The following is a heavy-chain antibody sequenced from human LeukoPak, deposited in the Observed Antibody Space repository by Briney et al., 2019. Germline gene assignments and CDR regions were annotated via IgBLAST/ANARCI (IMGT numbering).Heavy chain of an antibody. CDR3: AKADRIIVVVTAFDY. Sequence: GSLRLSCAASGFTFSSYGMSWVRQAPGKGLEWVSAISGSGGSTYYADSVKGRFTISRDNSKNTLYLQMNSLRAEDTAVYYCAKADRIIVVVTAFDYWGQGTLVTVSS. CDR2: ISGSGGST. J-gene: IGHJ4*02. CDR1: GFTFSSYG. V-gene: IGHV3-23*01. D-gene: IGHD2-21*02.